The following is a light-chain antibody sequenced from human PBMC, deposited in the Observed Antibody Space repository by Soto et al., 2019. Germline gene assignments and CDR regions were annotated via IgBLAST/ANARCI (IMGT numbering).Light chain of an antibody. Sequence: QSVLTQPASVSGSPGQSITISCTGTSSDVGSHNLVSWYQQHPDRAPKLMIYEGSKRPSGVSNRFSGSKSGNTASLTISGLQAEDEADYFRCSYAGSSTYIFGSGTKLTVL. CDR3: CSYAGSSTYI. V-gene: IGLV2-23*01. CDR2: EGS. CDR1: SSDVGSHNL. J-gene: IGLJ1*01.